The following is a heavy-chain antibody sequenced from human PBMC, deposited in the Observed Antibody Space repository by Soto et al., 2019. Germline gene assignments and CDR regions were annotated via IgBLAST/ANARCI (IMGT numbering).Heavy chain of an antibody. CDR2: ISVHNGNR. V-gene: IGHV1-18*01. Sequence: ASVKVSCKASGYTFTNYGISWVRQAPGQGLEWMGWISVHNGNRKYAQRLQGRVTMTTDTSTTTAYTELRSLRSDDAAVYYCARGSVENNWLDTWGQGTMVTVYS. CDR1: GYTFTNYG. D-gene: IGHD1-1*01. J-gene: IGHJ5*02. CDR3: ARGSVENNWLDT.